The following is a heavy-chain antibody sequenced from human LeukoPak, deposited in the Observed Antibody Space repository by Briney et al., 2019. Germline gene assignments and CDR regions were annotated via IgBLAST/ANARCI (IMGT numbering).Heavy chain of an antibody. V-gene: IGHV3-7*01. CDR1: GFTFSSYW. CDR2: IKPDGREK. D-gene: IGHD2-15*01. J-gene: IGHJ4*02. Sequence: PGGSLRLSCAASGFTFSSYWMSWVRQAPGKGLEWVASIKPDGREKYYVDSVKGRFTISRDNPKNSLYLQMNSLRAEDTAVYYCASPRGYCSGGSCPYYFDYWGQGTLVTVSS. CDR3: ASPRGYCSGGSCPYYFDY.